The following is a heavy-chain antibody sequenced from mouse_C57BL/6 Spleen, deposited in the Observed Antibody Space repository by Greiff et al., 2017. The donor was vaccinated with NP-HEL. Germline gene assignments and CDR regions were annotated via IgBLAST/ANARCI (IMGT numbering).Heavy chain of an antibody. D-gene: IGHD4-1*01. J-gene: IGHJ3*01. CDR2: IYPGGGYT. CDR1: GYTFTNYW. CDR3: ARAGTGAWFAY. V-gene: IGHV1-63*01. Sequence: QVQLQQSGAELVRPGTSVKMSCKASGYTFTNYWIGWAKQRPGHGLEWIGDIYPGGGYTNYNEKFKGKATLTADKSSSTAYMQFSSLTSEDSPIYYCARAGTGAWFAYWGQGTLVTVSA.